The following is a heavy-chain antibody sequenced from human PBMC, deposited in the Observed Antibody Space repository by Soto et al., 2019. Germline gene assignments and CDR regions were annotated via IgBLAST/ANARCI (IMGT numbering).Heavy chain of an antibody. V-gene: IGHV3-21*01. D-gene: IGHD6-19*01. CDR3: AREEGHSSGWYPFDY. CDR2: ISSSSSYI. CDR1: GFTFSSYS. J-gene: IGHJ4*02. Sequence: PVGSLRLSCAASGFTFSSYSMNWVRQAPGKGLEWVSSISSSSSYIYYADSVKGRFTISRDNAKNSLYLQMNSLRAEDTAVYYCAREEGHSSGWYPFDYWGQGTQVTVSS.